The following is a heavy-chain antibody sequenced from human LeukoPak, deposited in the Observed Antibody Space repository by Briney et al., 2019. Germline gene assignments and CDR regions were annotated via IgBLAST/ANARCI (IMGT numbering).Heavy chain of an antibody. Sequence: PGGSLRLSCAASGFTFSSCWMSWVRQAPGKGLEWVANIKQDGSEKYYVDSVKGRFTISRDNAKNSLYLQMNSLRAEDTAVYYCAREIDYDSSGYYGPVDAFDIWGQGTMVTVSS. CDR2: IKQDGSEK. CDR1: GFTFSSCW. D-gene: IGHD3-22*01. J-gene: IGHJ3*02. CDR3: AREIDYDSSGYYGPVDAFDI. V-gene: IGHV3-7*01.